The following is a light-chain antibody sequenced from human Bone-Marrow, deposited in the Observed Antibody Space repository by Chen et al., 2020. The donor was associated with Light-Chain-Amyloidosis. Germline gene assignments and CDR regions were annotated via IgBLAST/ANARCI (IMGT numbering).Light chain of an antibody. Sequence: SSELTQPPSVSVSPGQTARITCSGDDLPTKYAYWYQQKPGQAPVLVIHRDTERPSGISERFSGSSSGTTATLTISGVQAEDEGDYHCQSADSSGTYEVIFGGGTKLTVL. V-gene: IGLV3-25*03. J-gene: IGLJ2*01. CDR3: QSADSSGTYEVI. CDR1: DLPTKY. CDR2: RDT.